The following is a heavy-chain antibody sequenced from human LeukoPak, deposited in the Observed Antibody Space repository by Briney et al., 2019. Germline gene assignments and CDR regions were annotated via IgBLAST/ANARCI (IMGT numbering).Heavy chain of an antibody. CDR1: GGSISSRSYY. CDR2: IFYSGST. V-gene: IGHV4-39*01. J-gene: IGHJ6*03. D-gene: IGHD2-15*01. CDR3: ASFYCSGGSCYQYYYYYYMDV. Sequence: PSETLSLTCTVSGGSISSRSYYWRWIRQPPGKGLEWIGIIFYSGSTYSNPSLRSRVTISVDTSKNQFSLKLSSVPAADTAVYYCASFYCSGGSCYQYYYYYYMDVWGKGTTVTISS.